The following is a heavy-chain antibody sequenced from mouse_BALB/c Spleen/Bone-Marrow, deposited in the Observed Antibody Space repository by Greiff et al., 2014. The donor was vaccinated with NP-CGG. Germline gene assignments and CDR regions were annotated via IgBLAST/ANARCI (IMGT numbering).Heavy chain of an antibody. CDR2: IYPGSGNT. V-gene: IGHV1-63*01. J-gene: IGHJ2*01. Sequence: QVQLKESGTELVRAGASVKISCKASGYAFTNYWLGWGKQRPGHGLEWIGDIYPGSGNTYYNEKFKGKATRTADKSSSTAYMQLSGLTSEDSAVYFCTRRRSLDYWGQGTTLTVSS. CDR1: GYAFTNYW. CDR3: TRRRSLDY.